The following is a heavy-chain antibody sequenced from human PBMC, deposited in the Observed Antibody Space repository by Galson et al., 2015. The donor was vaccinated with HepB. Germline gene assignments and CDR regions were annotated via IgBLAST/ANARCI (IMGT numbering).Heavy chain of an antibody. Sequence: ETLSLTCTVSGGSVSSGSYYWSWIRQPPGKGLEWIGYIYYSGSTNYNTSLKSRVTISVDTSKNQFSLKLSSVTAADTAVYYCASLPGSGSYLRPGYWGQGTLVTVSS. D-gene: IGHD3-10*01. J-gene: IGHJ4*02. CDR1: GGSVSSGSYY. CDR3: ASLPGSGSYLRPGY. CDR2: IYYSGST. V-gene: IGHV4-61*01.